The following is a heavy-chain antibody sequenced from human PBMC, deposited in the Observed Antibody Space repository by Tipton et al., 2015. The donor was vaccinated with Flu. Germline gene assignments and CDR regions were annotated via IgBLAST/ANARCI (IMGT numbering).Heavy chain of an antibody. CDR2: IYTSGTT. CDR3: ARLSSNWYHQLDN. Sequence: TLSLTCTVSGGSISSFYWSWIRQPAGKGLEWIGRIYTSGTTNYNPSLKSRVTISVDTSKNQFSLKLSSVTAADTAVYYCARLSSNWYHQLDNWGQGTLVTVSS. CDR1: GGSISSFY. D-gene: IGHD6-13*01. V-gene: IGHV4-4*07. J-gene: IGHJ4*02.